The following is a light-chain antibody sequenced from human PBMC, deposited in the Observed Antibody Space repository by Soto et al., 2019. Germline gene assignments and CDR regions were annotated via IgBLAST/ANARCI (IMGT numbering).Light chain of an antibody. V-gene: IGLV2-8*01. CDR3: ISYAGSNKPA. Sequence: QSVLTQPPSASGSPGQSVAISCSGNSSDVGGYNYVSWYQQHPGKAPKLMIYDVNKRPSGVPDRFSGSKSGNTASLTVSGLQADDEADYYCISYAGSNKPAFGGGTKLTVL. CDR1: SSDVGGYNY. CDR2: DVN. J-gene: IGLJ2*01.